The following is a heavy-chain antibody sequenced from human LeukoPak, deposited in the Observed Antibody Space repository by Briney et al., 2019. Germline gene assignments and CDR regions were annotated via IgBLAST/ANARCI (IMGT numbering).Heavy chain of an antibody. CDR1: GFTFSSYW. V-gene: IGHV3-7*01. CDR2: IKQDGSEK. J-gene: IGHJ4*02. D-gene: IGHD6-6*01. CDR3: ARVRGGSSSSRYYFDY. Sequence: GGSLRLPCAASGFTFSSYWMSWVRQAPGKGLEWVANIKQDGSEKYYVDSVKGRFTISRDNAKNSLYLQMNSLRAEDTAVYYCARVRGGSSSSRYYFDYWGQGTLVTVSS.